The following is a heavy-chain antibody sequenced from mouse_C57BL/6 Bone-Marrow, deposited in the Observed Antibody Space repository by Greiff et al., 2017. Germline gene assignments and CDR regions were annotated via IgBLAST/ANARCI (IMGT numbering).Heavy chain of an antibody. J-gene: IGHJ2*01. CDR2: ISSGGSYT. CDR1: GFTFSSYG. CDR3: ARRGGNYVNYFDY. Sequence: EVQLVESGGDLVKPGGSLKLSCAASGFTFSSYGMSWVRQTPDKRLEWVATISSGGSYTYYPDSVKGRFTISRDNAKNTLYLQMSSLKSEDTAMYYCARRGGNYVNYFDYWGQGTNLTVSS. D-gene: IGHD2-1*01. V-gene: IGHV5-6*01.